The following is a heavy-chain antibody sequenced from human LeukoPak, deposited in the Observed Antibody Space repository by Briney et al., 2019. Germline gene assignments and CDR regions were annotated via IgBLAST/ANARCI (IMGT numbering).Heavy chain of an antibody. CDR1: GFTFSGSA. V-gene: IGHV3-73*01. CDR2: IRSKANNYAT. J-gene: IGHJ4*02. Sequence: PGGSLRLSCVVSGFTFSGSAVHWVRQASGKGLEWVGRIRSKANNYATAYAASVKGRFTISGDDSKNTAYLQMNSLKTEDTAVYYCTGDNFDSSVKFDYWGQETLVTVSS. D-gene: IGHD3-22*01. CDR3: TGDNFDSSVKFDY.